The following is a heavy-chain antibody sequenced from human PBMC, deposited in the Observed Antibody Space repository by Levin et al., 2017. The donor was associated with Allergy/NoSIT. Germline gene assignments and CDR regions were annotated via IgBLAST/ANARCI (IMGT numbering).Heavy chain of an antibody. CDR2: IYTSGST. CDR1: GGSISSYY. CDR3: ARDTLGYCSGGSCYSGGLSYYYYYGMDV. J-gene: IGHJ6*02. D-gene: IGHD2-15*01. Sequence: SQTLSLTCTVSGGSISSYYWSWLRQPAGKGLEWIGRIYTSGSTNYNPSLKSRVTMSVDTSKNQFSLKLSSVTAADTAVYYCARDTLGYCSGGSCYSGGLSYYYYYGMDVWGQGTTVTVSS. V-gene: IGHV4-4*07.